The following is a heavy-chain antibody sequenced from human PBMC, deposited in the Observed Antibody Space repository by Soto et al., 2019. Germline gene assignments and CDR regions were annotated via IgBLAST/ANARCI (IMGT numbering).Heavy chain of an antibody. CDR2: ISSSSGTI. CDR1: GFTFSSYS. CDR3: ARGGPYGVVFDY. D-gene: IGHD4-17*01. Sequence: EVQLVESGGGLVQPGGSLRLSCAASGFTFSSYSMNWVRQAPGKGLEWVSYISSSSGTIYYADSVKGRFTISRDNAKNSLYLQMNSLRAEDTAVYYCARGGPYGVVFDYWGQGTLVTVSS. V-gene: IGHV3-48*01. J-gene: IGHJ4*02.